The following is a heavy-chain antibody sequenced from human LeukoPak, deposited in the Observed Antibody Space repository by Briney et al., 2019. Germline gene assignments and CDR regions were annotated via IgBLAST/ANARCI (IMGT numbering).Heavy chain of an antibody. CDR3: GKDIGISSSRTSDY. V-gene: IGHV3-43*01. CDR2: ISWDGSIT. J-gene: IGHJ4*02. CDR1: GFSFDDYT. Sequence: PGGSLRLSCAASGFSFDDYTMHWVRQAPGKGLEWVSLISWDGSITDYAGSVKGRFTISRDNSKDSLYLQMNSLRTEDTALYNCGKDIGISSSRTSDYWGQGTLVTVSS. D-gene: IGHD6-6*01.